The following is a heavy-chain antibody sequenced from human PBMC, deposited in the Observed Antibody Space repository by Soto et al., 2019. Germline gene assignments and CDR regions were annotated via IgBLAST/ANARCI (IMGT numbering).Heavy chain of an antibody. D-gene: IGHD6-19*01. V-gene: IGHV1-69*01. Sequence: QVQLVQSGAEVKKPGSSMKVSCKASGGTFSSYAISWVRQAPGQGLEWMGGIIPIFGTANYAQKFQGRVTITADESTSTAYMELSSLRSEDTAVYYCARDTSSGWPQRSPDYYYYGMDVWGQGTTVTVSS. J-gene: IGHJ6*02. CDR1: GGTFSSYA. CDR2: IIPIFGTA. CDR3: ARDTSSGWPQRSPDYYYYGMDV.